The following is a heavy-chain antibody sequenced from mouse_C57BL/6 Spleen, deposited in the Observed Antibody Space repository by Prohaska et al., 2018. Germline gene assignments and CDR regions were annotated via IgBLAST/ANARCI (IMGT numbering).Heavy chain of an antibody. CDR3: ASPNWDWYFDV. D-gene: IGHD4-1*01. J-gene: IGHJ1*03. V-gene: IGHV4-1*01. Sequence: EVKLLQSGGGLVQPGGSLKLSCAASGIDFSRYWMSWVRRAQGKVLEWIGEINPDSSTINYAPFLKDKFIISRDNAKNTLYLQMSKVRSEDTALYYCASPNWDWYFDVWGTGTTVTVSS. CDR2: INPDSSTI. CDR1: GIDFSRYW.